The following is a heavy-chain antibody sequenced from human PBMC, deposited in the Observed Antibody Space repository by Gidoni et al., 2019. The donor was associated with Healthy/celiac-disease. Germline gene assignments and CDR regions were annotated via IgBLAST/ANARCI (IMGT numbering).Heavy chain of an antibody. D-gene: IGHD3-16*02. CDR1: GGSISTSSYY. CDR2: IYYSGRT. J-gene: IGHJ3*02. V-gene: IGHV4-39*01. Sequence: QLQRQESGPGLVKPSETLSLTCPVSGGSISTSSYYWGWIRPPPGKGLEWIGRIYYSGRTYYNPSLKSRVTISVDTSKNQFSLKLSSVTAADTAVYYCARLVAKTDYVWGSYRHDAFDIWGQGTMVTVSS. CDR3: ARLVAKTDYVWGSYRHDAFDI.